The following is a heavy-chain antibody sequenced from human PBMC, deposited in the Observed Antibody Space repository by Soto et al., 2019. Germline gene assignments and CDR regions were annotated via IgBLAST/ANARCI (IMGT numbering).Heavy chain of an antibody. Sequence: SETLSLTCPVSGGSISSSSYKWGWIRQPPGKSLEWIGNIFYSGSTYYNPSLKSRVTLSVDTSKNQFSLTLSSVTAADTAVYYWGKNGAGACNLNHWGQGTLV. V-gene: IGHV4-39*01. CDR3: GKNGAGACNLNH. J-gene: IGHJ5*02. CDR1: GGSISSSSYK. CDR2: IFYSGST. D-gene: IGHD2-15*01.